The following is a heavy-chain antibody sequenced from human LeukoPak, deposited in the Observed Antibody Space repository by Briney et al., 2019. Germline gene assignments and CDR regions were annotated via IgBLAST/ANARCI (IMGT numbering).Heavy chain of an antibody. CDR3: ARHSICFDP. V-gene: IGHV4-59*08. J-gene: IGHJ5*02. Sequence: PSETLSLTCTVSGXSISSYYGSWIRQPPGKGLEWIGYISYSGSTNYNPSLKSRVTISVDTSKNQFSLKLTSVTAADTAVYYCARHSICFDPWGQGTLVTVSS. CDR1: GXSISSYY. CDR2: ISYSGST.